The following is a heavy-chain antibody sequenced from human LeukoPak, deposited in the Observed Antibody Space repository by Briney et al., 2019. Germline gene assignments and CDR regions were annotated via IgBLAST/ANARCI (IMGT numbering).Heavy chain of an antibody. D-gene: IGHD6-13*01. J-gene: IGHJ4*02. Sequence: GRSLRLSCAASGFTFSSYGMHWVRQAPGKGLEWVAVIWYDGSKKYYADSVKGRFTISRDNSKNKLYLQMNSLRAEDTAVYYCARDQAGYFDYWGQGTLVTVSS. CDR1: GFTFSSYG. CDR2: IWYDGSKK. CDR3: ARDQAGYFDY. V-gene: IGHV3-33*08.